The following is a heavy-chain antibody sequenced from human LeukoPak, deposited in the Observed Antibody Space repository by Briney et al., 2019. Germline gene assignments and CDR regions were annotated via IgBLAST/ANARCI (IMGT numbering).Heavy chain of an antibody. Sequence: GGSLRLSCAASGFSFSQYGMHWVRQAPGKGLEWLAVISYDGVNKYYSKSVKGRLAISRDNSINTLFLQMDSLRAEDTAIYYYARPLKGYGASYYDAFDIWGQGTMVTVSS. CDR2: ISYDGVNK. J-gene: IGHJ3*02. CDR1: GFSFSQYG. V-gene: IGHV3-30*03. D-gene: IGHD1-26*01. CDR3: ARPLKGYGASYYDAFDI.